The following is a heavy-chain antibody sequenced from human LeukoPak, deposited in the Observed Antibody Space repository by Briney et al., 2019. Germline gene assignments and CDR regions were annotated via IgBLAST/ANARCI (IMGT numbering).Heavy chain of an antibody. CDR2: ISYDGSNK. J-gene: IGHJ4*02. Sequence: AGGSLRLSCAASGFTFSSYAMHWVRQAPGKGLEWMAVISYDGSNKYYADSVKGRFTISRDNSKNTLYLQMNSLRAEDTAVYYCARDLYGEIDYWGQGTLVTVSS. D-gene: IGHD2-2*02. CDR1: GFTFSSYA. V-gene: IGHV3-30-3*01. CDR3: ARDLYGEIDY.